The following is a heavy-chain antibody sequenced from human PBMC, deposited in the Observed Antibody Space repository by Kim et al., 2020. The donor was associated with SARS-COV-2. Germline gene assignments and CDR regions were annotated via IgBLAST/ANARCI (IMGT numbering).Heavy chain of an antibody. Sequence: AEAVKGRFTIARDDSKSIAYLQMNSLKTEDTAVYYCTREGVIAAAGLFDYWGQGTLVTVSS. CDR3: TREGVIAAAGLFDY. V-gene: IGHV3-49*02. D-gene: IGHD6-13*01. J-gene: IGHJ4*02.